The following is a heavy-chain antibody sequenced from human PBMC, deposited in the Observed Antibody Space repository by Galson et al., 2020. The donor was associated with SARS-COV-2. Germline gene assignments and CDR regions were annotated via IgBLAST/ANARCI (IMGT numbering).Heavy chain of an antibody. CDR3: AKDWGSGNDADVYN. V-gene: IGHV3-30*02. Sequence: GGSLRLSCTASGFTFSSYAMHWVRQAPGKGLEWVTFIWHDGSTKYYADSVKGRFTISRDNSKNTLDLQMNSLRAEDTAVYYCAKDWGSGNDADVYNWGKGRMGTV. D-gene: IGHD3-16*01. CDR2: IWHDGSTK. J-gene: IGHJ3*02. CDR1: GFTFSSYA.